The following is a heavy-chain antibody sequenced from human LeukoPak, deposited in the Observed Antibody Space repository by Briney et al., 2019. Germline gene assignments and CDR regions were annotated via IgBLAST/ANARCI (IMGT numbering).Heavy chain of an antibody. Sequence: PGGSLRLSCAASGFTFSSYSMNWVRQAPGKGLEWVSSISSSSSYIYYADSVKGRFTISRDNAKNSLYLQMNSLRAEDTAVYYCARGDSSWYLKGSEYFQHWGQGTLVTVSS. CDR3: ARGDSSWYLKGSEYFQH. J-gene: IGHJ1*01. D-gene: IGHD6-13*01. CDR1: GFTFSSYS. V-gene: IGHV3-21*01. CDR2: ISSSSSYI.